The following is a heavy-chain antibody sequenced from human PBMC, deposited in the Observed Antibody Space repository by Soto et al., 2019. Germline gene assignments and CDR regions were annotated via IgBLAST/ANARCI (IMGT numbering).Heavy chain of an antibody. Sequence: VQLVQSGAEVKKPGSSVKVSCKASGGTFSSYTISWVRQAPGQGLEWMGRIIPILGIANYAQKFQGRVTITADKSTSTAYMELSSLRSEDTAVYYCARDLGNYGSGSYYIGYWGQGTLVTVSS. CDR3: ARDLGNYGSGSYYIGY. D-gene: IGHD3-10*01. CDR1: GGTFSSYT. J-gene: IGHJ4*02. CDR2: IIPILGIA. V-gene: IGHV1-69*08.